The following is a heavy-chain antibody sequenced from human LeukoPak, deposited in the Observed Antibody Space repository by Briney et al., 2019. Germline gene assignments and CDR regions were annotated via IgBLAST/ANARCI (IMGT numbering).Heavy chain of an antibody. Sequence: GGSLRLSCAASGFTFSSYWMSWVRQAPGKGLEWVAHIKEDGSEKSHADSVKGRFTASRDNTKTSLYLQMDSLRAEDTAVYYCAKCGAYRSYDYWGQGILVIVSS. V-gene: IGHV3-7*01. J-gene: IGHJ4*02. CDR2: IKEDGSEK. CDR1: GFTFSSYW. CDR3: AKCGAYRSYDY. D-gene: IGHD2-21*01.